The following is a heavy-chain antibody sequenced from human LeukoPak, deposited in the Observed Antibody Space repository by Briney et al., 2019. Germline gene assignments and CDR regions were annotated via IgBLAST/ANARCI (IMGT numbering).Heavy chain of an antibody. CDR3: ARAFPSMITFGGVIDPDHYFDY. CDR1: GYTFTGYY. D-gene: IGHD3-16*02. Sequence: GASVKVSCKASGYTFTGYYMHWVRQAPGQGLEWMGWINPNSGGTNYAQKFQGRVTMTRDTSISTAYMELSGLRSDDTAVYYCARAFPSMITFGGVIDPDHYFDYWGQGTLVTVSS. V-gene: IGHV1-2*02. CDR2: INPNSGGT. J-gene: IGHJ4*02.